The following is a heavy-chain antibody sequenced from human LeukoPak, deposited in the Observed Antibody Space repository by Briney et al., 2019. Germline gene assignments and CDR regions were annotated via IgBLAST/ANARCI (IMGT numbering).Heavy chain of an antibody. Sequence: GGSLRLSCAASGFTFSSYSMNWVRQAPGKGLEWVSSISSSSSYIYYADSVKGRFTISRDNAKNSLYLQMNSVRAEDTAVYYCARDQDSSGFSYYFDYWGQGTLVTVSS. V-gene: IGHV3-21*01. CDR3: ARDQDSSGFSYYFDY. CDR2: ISSSSSYI. J-gene: IGHJ4*02. CDR1: GFTFSSYS. D-gene: IGHD3-22*01.